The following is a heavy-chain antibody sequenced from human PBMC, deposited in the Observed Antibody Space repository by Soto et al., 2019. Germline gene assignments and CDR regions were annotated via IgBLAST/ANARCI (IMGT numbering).Heavy chain of an antibody. CDR1: GFTFGDYA. D-gene: IGHD4-17*01. CDR3: TRHYGGNSPPNLH. J-gene: IGHJ4*02. Sequence: GGSLRLSCTSSGFTFGDYAMSCFRQAPGKGLEWVGFIRSKAYGGTTEYAASVKGRFTISRDDSKSIAYLQMNSLKTEDTAVYYCTRHYGGNSPPNLHWGQGTLVTVSS. V-gene: IGHV3-49*03. CDR2: IRSKAYGGTT.